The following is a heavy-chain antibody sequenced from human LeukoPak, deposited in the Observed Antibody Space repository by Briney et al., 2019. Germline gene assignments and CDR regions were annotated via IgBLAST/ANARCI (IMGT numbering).Heavy chain of an antibody. J-gene: IGHJ3*02. V-gene: IGHV3-15*01. CDR3: TTNDAFDI. CDR2: IKRTADGGTT. CDR1: GIIFSNAW. Sequence: GGSLRLSCAASGIIFSNAWMNWVRQAPGKGLEWVGRIKRTADGGTTDYAAPVKGRLTISRDDSKNTVYLQMNSLKIEDTAVYYCTTNDAFDIWGQGTMVTASS.